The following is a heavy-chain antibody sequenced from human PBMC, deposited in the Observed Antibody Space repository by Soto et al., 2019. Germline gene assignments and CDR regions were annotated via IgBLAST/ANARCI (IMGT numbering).Heavy chain of an antibody. V-gene: IGHV4-31*11. Sequence: SETLSLTCAVSGGSISSSNWWSWVRQHPGKGLEWIGYIYYSGSTYYNPSLKSRVTISVDTSKNQFSLKLSSVTAADTAVYYCARVFGFGGMDVWGQGTTVTVSS. CDR1: GGSISSSNW. D-gene: IGHD3-10*01. CDR2: IYYSGST. CDR3: ARVFGFGGMDV. J-gene: IGHJ6*02.